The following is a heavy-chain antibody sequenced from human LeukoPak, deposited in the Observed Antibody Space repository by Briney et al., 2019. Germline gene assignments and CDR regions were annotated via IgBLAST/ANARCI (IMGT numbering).Heavy chain of an antibody. D-gene: IGHD3-3*01. CDR3: ARDTRHYDFWSGYYAGYYYGMDV. Sequence: SETLSLTCTVSGGSISSGGYYWSWIRQHPGKGLEWIGYIYYSGSTYYNPSLKSRVTISVDTSKNQFSLKLSSVTAADTAVYYCARDTRHYDFWSGYYAGYYYGMDVWGQGTTVTVSS. CDR2: IYYSGST. V-gene: IGHV4-31*03. J-gene: IGHJ6*02. CDR1: GGSISSGGYY.